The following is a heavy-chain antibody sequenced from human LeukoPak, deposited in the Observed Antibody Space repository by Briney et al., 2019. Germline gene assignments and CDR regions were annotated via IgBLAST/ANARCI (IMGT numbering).Heavy chain of an antibody. V-gene: IGHV3-48*04. CDR2: ISSGSVTF. D-gene: IGHD6-19*01. CDR3: ARGAIAEARGKILDY. CDR1: GFNFRAYT. J-gene: IGHJ4*01. Sequence: GGSLRLSCAASGFNFRAYTMHWVRQAPGQGLEWVSFISSGSVTFSYADSVKGRFTSSRDNANNLLYLQMNSLRVEDSALYYCARGAIAEARGKILDYWGQGTLVSVSS.